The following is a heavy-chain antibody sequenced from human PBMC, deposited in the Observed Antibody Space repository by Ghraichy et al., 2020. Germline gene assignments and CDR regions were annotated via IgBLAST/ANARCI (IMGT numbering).Heavy chain of an antibody. D-gene: IGHD2-2*02. CDR2: IYYSGST. V-gene: IGHV4-61*01. CDR1: GDSVSSGTYF. Sequence: SETLSLTSTVSGDSVSSGTYFWSWIRQPPGKGLEWIGNIYYSGSTNYNPSLKSRVTISLDTSKNQFSLKLSSVTAADTAVYYCARDVPNCSGTSCYTCYYYDMDVWGQGTTVTVSS. CDR3: ARDVPNCSGTSCYTCYYYDMDV. J-gene: IGHJ6*02.